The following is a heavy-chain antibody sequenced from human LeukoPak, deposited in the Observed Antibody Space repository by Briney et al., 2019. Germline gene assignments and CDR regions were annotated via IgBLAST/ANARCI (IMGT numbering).Heavy chain of an antibody. Sequence: GGSLRLSCAASGFTFSSYSMNWVRQAPGRGLEWVSSISRSSSYIYYADSVKGRFTISRDNAKNSLYLQMNSLRAEDTAVYYCATFTYGSGVDYWGQGILVAVFS. CDR3: ATFTYGSGVDY. V-gene: IGHV3-21*01. CDR1: GFTFSSYS. CDR2: ISRSSSYI. J-gene: IGHJ4*02. D-gene: IGHD3-10*01.